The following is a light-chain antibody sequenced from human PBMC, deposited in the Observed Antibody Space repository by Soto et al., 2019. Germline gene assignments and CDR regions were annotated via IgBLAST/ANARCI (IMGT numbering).Light chain of an antibody. CDR3: MQGTHCPPYT. CDR1: QSLVDSDGNTY. CDR2: KVS. Sequence: DVVMTQSPLSLPVTLGQPASISCRSSQSLVDSDGNTYLNWFQQRPGKSPRRLLYKVSNRDSGVPDRFSGSGSGTDFTLKISRVEAEDVGVYYCMQGTHCPPYTFGPGTKLEIK. V-gene: IGKV2-30*01. J-gene: IGKJ2*01.